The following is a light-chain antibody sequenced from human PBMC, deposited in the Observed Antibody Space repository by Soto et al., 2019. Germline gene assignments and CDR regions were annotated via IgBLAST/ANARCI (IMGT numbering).Light chain of an antibody. Sequence: EIVLTQSPATLSLSPGERATLSCRASQSVSYFLNWYQQKPCQPPRLLIYDASNRAAAIPARVSGSGSGTDCTLTSDSLEPEDFAVYYCQERSDWPWTFGQGTKVEIK. CDR1: QSVSYF. J-gene: IGKJ1*01. CDR3: QERSDWPWT. CDR2: DAS. V-gene: IGKV3-11*01.